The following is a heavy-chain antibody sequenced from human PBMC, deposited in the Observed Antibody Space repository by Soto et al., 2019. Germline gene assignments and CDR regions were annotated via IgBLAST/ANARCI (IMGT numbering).Heavy chain of an antibody. Sequence: GESLNLSCKGSGYSFTRYLIGWVRQMPGKGLEWMGIIYPGDSDTRYSPSFQGQVTISADKSISTAYLQWSSLKASDTAMYYCARHLRIAVAGTNYYYGMDVWGQGTTVTVSS. V-gene: IGHV5-51*01. CDR2: IYPGDSDT. CDR1: GYSFTRYL. CDR3: ARHLRIAVAGTNYYYGMDV. J-gene: IGHJ6*02. D-gene: IGHD6-19*01.